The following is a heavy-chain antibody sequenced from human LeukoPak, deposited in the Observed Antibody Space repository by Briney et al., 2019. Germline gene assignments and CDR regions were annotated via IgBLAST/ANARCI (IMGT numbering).Heavy chain of an antibody. V-gene: IGHV4-39*01. Sequence: PSETLSLTCTVSGGSISSSSYYWGWIRQPPGKGLEWIGGIYYSGSTYYNPSLKSRVTISVDTSKNQFSLKLSSVTAADTAVYYCARLRVKHRIVVVPAASPHQDWGQGTLVTVSS. CDR2: IYYSGST. CDR1: GGSISSSSYY. J-gene: IGHJ4*02. D-gene: IGHD2-2*01. CDR3: ARLRVKHRIVVVPAASPHQD.